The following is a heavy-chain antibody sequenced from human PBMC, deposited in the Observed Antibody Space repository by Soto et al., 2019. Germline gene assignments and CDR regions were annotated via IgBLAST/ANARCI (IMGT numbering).Heavy chain of an antibody. D-gene: IGHD6-19*01. CDR3: AREVGAVLGYYYYYMDV. J-gene: IGHJ6*03. Sequence: SETLSLTCAVYGGSFSGYYWSWIRQPPGKGLEWIGEINHSGSTNYNPSLKSRVTISVDTSKNQFSLKLSSVTAADTAVYYCAREVGAVLGYYYYYMDVWGKGTTVTVSS. CDR1: GGSFSGYY. V-gene: IGHV4-34*01. CDR2: INHSGST.